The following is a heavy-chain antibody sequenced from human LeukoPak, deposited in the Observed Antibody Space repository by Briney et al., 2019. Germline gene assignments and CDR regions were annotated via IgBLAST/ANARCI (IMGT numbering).Heavy chain of an antibody. Sequence: PSETLSLTCTVSGGSISSSSYYWGWIRQPPGKGLEWIGSIYYSGSTYYNPSLKSRVTISVDTSKNQFSLKLSSVTATDTAVHYCARTLGIVAALDYYYMDVWGKGTTVTVSS. D-gene: IGHD5-12*01. CDR3: ARTLGIVAALDYYYMDV. CDR1: GGSISSSSYY. CDR2: IYYSGST. V-gene: IGHV4-39*01. J-gene: IGHJ6*03.